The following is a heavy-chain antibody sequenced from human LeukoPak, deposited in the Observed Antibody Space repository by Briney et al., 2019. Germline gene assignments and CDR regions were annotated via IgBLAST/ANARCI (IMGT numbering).Heavy chain of an antibody. J-gene: IGHJ4*02. V-gene: IGHV1-2*02. CDR2: INPNSGST. CDR3: ARGKWLEDY. D-gene: IGHD6-19*01. CDR1: GYTFTGYY. Sequence: ASVKVSCKASGYTFTGYYIHWVRQAPGQGLEWMGWINPNSGSTNYAQKFQGRVTMTRDTSISTAYMELSRLRYDDTAVYYCARGKWLEDYWGQGTLVTVSS.